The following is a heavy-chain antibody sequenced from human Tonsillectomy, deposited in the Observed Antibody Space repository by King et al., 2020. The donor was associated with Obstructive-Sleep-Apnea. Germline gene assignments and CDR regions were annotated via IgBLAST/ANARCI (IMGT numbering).Heavy chain of an antibody. CDR2: INPSGGST. V-gene: IGHV1-46*01. CDR3: ARDDHSSSGFDY. J-gene: IGHJ4*02. D-gene: IGHD6-19*01. CDR1: GYTFTSYY. Sequence: QVQLVESGAEVKKPGASVKVSCKASGYTFTSYYMHWVRQAPGQWLVLMGIINPSGGSTSYAQKFQGRVTMTRDTSTSTVYMELSSLRSEDTAVYYCARDDHSSSGFDYWGQGTLVTVSS.